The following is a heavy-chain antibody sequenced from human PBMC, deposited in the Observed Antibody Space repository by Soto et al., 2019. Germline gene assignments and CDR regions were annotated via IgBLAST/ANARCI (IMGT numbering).Heavy chain of an antibody. V-gene: IGHV1-18*01. Sequence: ASVKVSCKASGYTFTSYGISWVRQAPGQGLEWMGWISAYNGNTNYAQELQGRVTMTTDKSTSTAYMELRSLRSEDTAVYYCATNSGYEMYYYGMDVWGQGTTVTVSS. J-gene: IGHJ6*02. CDR2: ISAYNGNT. CDR1: GYTFTSYG. CDR3: ATNSGYEMYYYGMDV. D-gene: IGHD5-12*01.